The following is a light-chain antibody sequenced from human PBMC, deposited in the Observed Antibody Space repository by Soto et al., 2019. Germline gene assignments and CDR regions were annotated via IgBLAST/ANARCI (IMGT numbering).Light chain of an antibody. CDR3: SSYSGTNNYV. CDR2: HDN. J-gene: IGLJ1*01. V-gene: IGLV1-47*02. CDR1: SSNIGNDF. Sequence: QSVLTQPPSASGTPGQRITISCSGSSSNIGNDFVYWYQHLPGTAPKLLIYHDNQRPSGVPDRFSGSKSGTSASLVIGGLRSEDEADYYCSSYSGTNNYVFGTGTKLTVL.